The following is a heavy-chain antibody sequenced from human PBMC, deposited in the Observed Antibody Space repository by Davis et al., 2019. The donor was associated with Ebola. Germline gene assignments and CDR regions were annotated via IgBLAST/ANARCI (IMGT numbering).Heavy chain of an antibody. V-gene: IGHV3-11*06. CDR2: LSGSGTYT. J-gene: IGHJ4*02. D-gene: IGHD6-19*01. CDR3: AKGTNRIAVAGMGQDN. CDR1: GFTFSDYY. Sequence: GESLKISCASSGFTFSDYYMTCIRQAQGKGLEWVSYLSGSGTYTNSADSVKGRFTISRDNAKNSLYLQLNSLRAEDTAVYHCAKGTNRIAVAGMGQDNWGQGTLVTVSS.